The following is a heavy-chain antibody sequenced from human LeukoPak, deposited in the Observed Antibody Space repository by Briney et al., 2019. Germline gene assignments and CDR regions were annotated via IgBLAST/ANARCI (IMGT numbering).Heavy chain of an antibody. CDR3: ARAPQWARFDY. CDR2: IYSGGSA. CDR1: GFTVSSNY. V-gene: IGHV3-53*01. Sequence: GGSLRLSCAASGFTVSSNYMSWVRQAPGKGLEWVSVIYSGGSAYYADSVKGRFTISRDNSKNTLYLQMNSLRAEDTAVYYCARAPQWARFDYWGQGTLVTVSS. J-gene: IGHJ4*02. D-gene: IGHD2-8*01.